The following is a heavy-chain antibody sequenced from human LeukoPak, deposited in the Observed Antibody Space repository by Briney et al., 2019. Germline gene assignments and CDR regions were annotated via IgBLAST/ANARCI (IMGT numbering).Heavy chain of an antibody. CDR3: ARRSVNYDFWSGRRHDAFDI. Sequence: PSETLSLTCAVYGGSFSGYYWSWIRQPAGKGLEWIGRIYTSGSTNYNPSLKSRVTMSVDTSKNQFSLKLSSVTAADTAVYYCARRSVNYDFWSGRRHDAFDIWGQGTMVTVSS. V-gene: IGHV4-59*10. J-gene: IGHJ3*02. CDR2: IYTSGST. CDR1: GGSFSGYY. D-gene: IGHD3-3*01.